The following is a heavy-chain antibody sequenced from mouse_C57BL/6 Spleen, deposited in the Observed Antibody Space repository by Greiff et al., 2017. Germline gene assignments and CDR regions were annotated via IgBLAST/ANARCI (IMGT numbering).Heavy chain of an antibody. J-gene: IGHJ4*01. CDR1: GYTFTDYY. D-gene: IGHD2-1*01. CDR2: INPNNGGT. Sequence: EVQLQQSGPELVKPGASVKISCKASGYTFTDYYMNWVKQSHGKSLEWIGDINPNNGGTSYNQKFKGKATLTVDKSSSTAYMELRSLTSEDSAVYYCAKGAYYGNYFFYAMDYWGQGTSVTVSS. V-gene: IGHV1-26*01. CDR3: AKGAYYGNYFFYAMDY.